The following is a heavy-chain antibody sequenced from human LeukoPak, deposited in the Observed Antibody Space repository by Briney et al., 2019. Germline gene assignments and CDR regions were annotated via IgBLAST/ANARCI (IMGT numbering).Heavy chain of an antibody. J-gene: IGHJ3*02. V-gene: IGHV4-34*01. Sequence: PSETLSPTCAVYGGSFSGYYWSWIRQPPGKGLEWIGEINHSGSTNYNPSLKSRVTISVDTSKNQFSLKLSSVTAADTAVYYCARTLRGYSYGDAFDIWGQGTMVTASS. CDR1: GGSFSGYY. CDR2: INHSGST. D-gene: IGHD5-18*01. CDR3: ARTLRGYSYGDAFDI.